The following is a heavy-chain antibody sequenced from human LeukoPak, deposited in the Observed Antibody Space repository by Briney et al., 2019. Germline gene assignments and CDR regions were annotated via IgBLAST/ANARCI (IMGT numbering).Heavy chain of an antibody. Sequence: GGSLRLSCAASGFTFSSYTMSWVRQAPGKGLEWVSTITTGDGNTYYADSVKGRFTISRDNSKNTLFLQMNSLRAEDTAVYYCAKDGGLWVSAHWGDSWGRGTLVTVSS. J-gene: IGHJ4*02. V-gene: IGHV3-23*01. CDR3: AKDGGLWVSAHWGDS. CDR2: ITTGDGNT. D-gene: IGHD7-27*01. CDR1: GFTFSSYT.